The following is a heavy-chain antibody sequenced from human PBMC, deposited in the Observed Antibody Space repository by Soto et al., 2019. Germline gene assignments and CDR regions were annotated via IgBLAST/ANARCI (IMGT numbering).Heavy chain of an antibody. D-gene: IGHD7-27*01. J-gene: IGHJ4*02. CDR3: TRGPSGDKVDY. CDR2: IYDGGST. Sequence: QVQLQESGPGLVKPSETLSLTCTVSGDSISTVYYCWSWIRQSPDKGLEWIGHIYDGGSTYSNPSPKSPAAITLDTSKNQSSLKLNSVIAADTAVYYCTRGPSGDKVDYWGQGTLVTVSS. CDR1: GDSISTVYYC. V-gene: IGHV4-30-4*01.